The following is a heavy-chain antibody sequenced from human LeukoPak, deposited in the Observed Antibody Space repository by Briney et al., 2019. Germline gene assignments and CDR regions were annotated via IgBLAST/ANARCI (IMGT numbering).Heavy chain of an antibody. CDR2: ISGSGGST. Sequence: ETLSLTCTVSGGSISSYYWSWVRQAPGKGLEWVSAISGSGGSTYYADSVKGRFTISRDNSKNTLYLQMNSLRAEDTAVYYCAKEGRAQLSTDFDYWGQGTLVTVSS. D-gene: IGHD3-10*01. J-gene: IGHJ4*02. V-gene: IGHV3-23*01. CDR3: AKEGRAQLSTDFDY. CDR1: GGSISSYY.